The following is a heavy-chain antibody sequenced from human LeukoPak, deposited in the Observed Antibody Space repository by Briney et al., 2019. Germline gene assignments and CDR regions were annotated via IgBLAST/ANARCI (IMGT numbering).Heavy chain of an antibody. V-gene: IGHV4-59*01. J-gene: IGHJ4*02. CDR2: IYYSGST. CDR1: GFTFSRYS. D-gene: IGHD3-22*01. Sequence: PGGSLRLSCAASGFTFSRYSMNWVRQAPGKGLEWIGYIYYSGSTNYNPSLKSRVTISVDTSKNQFSLKLSSVTAADTAVYYCARFSSGYYPLFDYWGQGTLVTVSS. CDR3: ARFSSGYYPLFDY.